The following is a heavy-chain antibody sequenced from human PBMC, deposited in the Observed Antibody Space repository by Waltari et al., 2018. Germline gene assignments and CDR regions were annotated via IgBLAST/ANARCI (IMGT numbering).Heavy chain of an antibody. J-gene: IGHJ4*02. D-gene: IGHD3-10*01. V-gene: IGHV4-39*07. CDR3: ARVPHYYGSGSPDY. CDR1: GGSISSSSYY. Sequence: QLQLQESGPGLVKPSETLSLTCTVSGGSISSSSYYWGWIRQPPGKGLGWIGSIYYSGSTYYNPSLKSRVTISVDTSKNQFSLKLSSVTAADTAVYYCARVPHYYGSGSPDYWGQGTLVTVSS. CDR2: IYYSGST.